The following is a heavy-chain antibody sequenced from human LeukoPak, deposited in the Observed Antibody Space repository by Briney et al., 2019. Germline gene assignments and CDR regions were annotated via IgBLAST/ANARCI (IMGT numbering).Heavy chain of an antibody. CDR2: IYHNGNT. J-gene: IGHJ4*02. V-gene: IGHV4-30-2*01. D-gene: IGHD5-18*01. Sequence: KPSQTLSLTCAVSGGSISSGGYSWSWIRQPPGKGLEWIGYIYHNGNTYYSPSLKSRVTISVDRSKNQLSLKLSSVTAADTAMYYCASGGYSYGFDYWGQGTLVTVSS. CDR1: GGSISSGGYS. CDR3: ASGGYSYGFDY.